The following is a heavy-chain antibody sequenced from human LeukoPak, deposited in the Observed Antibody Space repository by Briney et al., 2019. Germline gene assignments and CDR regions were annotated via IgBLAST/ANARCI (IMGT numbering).Heavy chain of an antibody. CDR3: VKEITMVRGVIKRDY. CDR2: IKQDGSEK. J-gene: IGHJ4*02. D-gene: IGHD3-10*01. CDR1: GFIFSRYW. Sequence: GGSLRLSCATSGFIFSRYWMSWVRQAPGKGLEWVANIKQDGSEKYYVDSVKGRFTISRDNAKNSLYLQMNSLRAEDTAVYYCVKEITMVRGVIKRDYWGQGTLVTVSS. V-gene: IGHV3-7*04.